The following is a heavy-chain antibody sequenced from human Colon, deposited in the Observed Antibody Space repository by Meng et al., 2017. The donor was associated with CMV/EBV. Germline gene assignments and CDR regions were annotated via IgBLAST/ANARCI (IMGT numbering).Heavy chain of an antibody. J-gene: IGHJ4*02. V-gene: IGHV1-2*02. Sequence: QVQLVQSGAEVKKPGASVKVSCKTSGYTFSDYHIHWVRQAPGQGLEWMGWINSNSGATGYAQKFQGRFTMTRDTSITTVYMELSSLRSDDTAVYYCARDPSGSRVPFDYWGQGSLVTVSS. D-gene: IGHD1-26*01. CDR1: GYTFSDYH. CDR3: ARDPSGSRVPFDY. CDR2: INSNSGAT.